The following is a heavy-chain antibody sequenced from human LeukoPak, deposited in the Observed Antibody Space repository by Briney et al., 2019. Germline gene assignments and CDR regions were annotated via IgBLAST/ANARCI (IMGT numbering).Heavy chain of an antibody. J-gene: IGHJ4*02. V-gene: IGHV3-23*01. D-gene: IGHD3-10*01. CDR1: GFTFSSYA. CDR3: ARDDGSGSYHY. CDR2: ISGSGGST. Sequence: GGSLRLSCAASGFTFSSYAMSWVRQAPGKGLQWVSAISGSGGSTYYADSVKGRFTISRDNSKNTLYLQMNSLRAEDTAVYYCARDDGSGSYHYWGQGTLVTVSS.